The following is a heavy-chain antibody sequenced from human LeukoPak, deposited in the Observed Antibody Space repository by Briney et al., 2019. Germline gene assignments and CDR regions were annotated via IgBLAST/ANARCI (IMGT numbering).Heavy chain of an antibody. CDR2: FYPDDSDT. CDR1: GYNFNTYW. V-gene: IGHV5-51*01. J-gene: IGHJ4*02. Sequence: GESLKISCKASGYNFNTYWIAWVRQEPGKGLEWMGLFYPDDSDTRYSPSFQGQVTFSADKSITTAYLLWSSLKASDTAKYYCARLGRGGNWRFEYWGLGTLVTVSS. CDR3: ARLGRGGNWRFEY. D-gene: IGHD2-15*01.